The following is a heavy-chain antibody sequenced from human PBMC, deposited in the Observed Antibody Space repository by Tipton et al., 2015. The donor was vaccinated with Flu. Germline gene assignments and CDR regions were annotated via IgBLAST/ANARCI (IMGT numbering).Heavy chain of an antibody. CDR3: ARVQGDYYYYAMDV. Sequence: AVSGFSFSTYWMTWVRQVPGKGLEWVASMNQDGSEKNYLESVRGRFTISRDNTKSSLFLQLNSLRADDTAMYYCARVQGDYYYYAMDVWGQGTTVTVSS. J-gene: IGHJ6*02. CDR2: MNQDGSEK. V-gene: IGHV3-7*01. CDR1: GFSFSTYW. D-gene: IGHD3-16*01.